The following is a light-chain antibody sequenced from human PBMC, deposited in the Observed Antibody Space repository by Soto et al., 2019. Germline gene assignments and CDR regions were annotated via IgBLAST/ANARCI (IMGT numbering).Light chain of an antibody. V-gene: IGKV1-9*01. CDR1: RGISGY. J-gene: IGKJ4*02. Sequence: IQLTQSPSSLSASIGDRVTITCRASRGISGYLAWYQQKPGKAPKLLIDIGSTLHSGVPSRFSGSGSGTQFTLTIAGLQPEDLATYYCQQRDSYTLTCCAGTKVDIK. CDR2: IGS. CDR3: QQRDSYTLT.